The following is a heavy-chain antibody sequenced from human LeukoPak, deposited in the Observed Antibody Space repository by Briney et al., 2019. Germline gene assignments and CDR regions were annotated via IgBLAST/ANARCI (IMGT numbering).Heavy chain of an antibody. Sequence: SETLSLTCTVSGSSISSYYWSWIRQPPGKGLEWIGYIYYSGSTNYNPSLKSRVTISVDTSKNQFSLKLSSVTAADTAVYYCARVVYKNWFDPWGQGTLVTVSS. CDR2: IYYSGST. J-gene: IGHJ5*02. CDR1: GSSISSYY. V-gene: IGHV4-59*01. CDR3: ARVVYKNWFDP. D-gene: IGHD5-24*01.